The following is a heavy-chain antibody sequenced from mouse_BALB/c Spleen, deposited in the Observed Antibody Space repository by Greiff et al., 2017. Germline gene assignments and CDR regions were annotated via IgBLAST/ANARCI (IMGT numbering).Heavy chain of an antibody. D-gene: IGHD1-1*01. Sequence: EVMLVESGGGLVKPGGSLKLSCAASGFTFSSYAMSWVRQSPEKRLEWVAEISSGGSYTYYPDTVTGRFTISRDNAKNTLYLEMSSLRSEDTAMYYCARDVTTVVATRGFAYWGQGTLVTVSA. V-gene: IGHV5-9-4*01. CDR2: ISSGGSYT. CDR3: ARDVTTVVATRGFAY. CDR1: GFTFSSYA. J-gene: IGHJ3*01.